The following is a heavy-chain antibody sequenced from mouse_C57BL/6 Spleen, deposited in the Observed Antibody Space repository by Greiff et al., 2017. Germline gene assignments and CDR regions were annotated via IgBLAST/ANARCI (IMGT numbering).Heavy chain of an antibody. CDR2: IYPSDSET. CDR1: GYTFTSYW. CDR3: ARLGGPAYYFAY. Sequence: VQLQQPGAELVRPGSSVKLSCKASGYTFTSYWRDWVKQRPGQGLDWIGNIYPSDSETHYNQKFKDKATLTVDKSSSTAYMQLSSLTSEASAVYSLARLGGPAYYFAYWAQGTPLTVSS. J-gene: IGHJ2*01. V-gene: IGHV1-61*01.